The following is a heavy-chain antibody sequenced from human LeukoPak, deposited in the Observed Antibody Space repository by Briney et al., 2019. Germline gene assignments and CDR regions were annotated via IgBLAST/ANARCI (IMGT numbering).Heavy chain of an antibody. V-gene: IGHV3-33*01. D-gene: IGHD3-22*01. CDR2: IWYDGTNK. CDR3: ARAAYDSSGYLTL. Sequence: GGSLRLSCAASGFTFSSYGMHWVRQAPGKGLEWVAVIWYDGTNKYYADSVKGRFTISRDNSKNALFLQMNSLRAEDTAVYYCARAAYDSSGYLTLWGRGTLVTVSS. J-gene: IGHJ4*02. CDR1: GFTFSSYG.